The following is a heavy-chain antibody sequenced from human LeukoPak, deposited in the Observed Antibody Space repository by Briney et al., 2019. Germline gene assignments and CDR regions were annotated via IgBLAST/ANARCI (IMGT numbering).Heavy chain of an antibody. CDR1: GFTFSSYG. CDR2: ISYDGSNK. CDR3: AKDLDLRHSSGWYYFDY. V-gene: IGHV3-30*18. Sequence: QAGGSLRLSCAASGFTFSSYGMHWVRQAPGKGLEWVAVISYDGSNKYYADSVKGRFTISRDNSKNTLYLQMNSLRAEDTAVYYCAKDLDLRHSSGWYYFDYWGQGTLVTVSS. D-gene: IGHD6-19*01. J-gene: IGHJ4*02.